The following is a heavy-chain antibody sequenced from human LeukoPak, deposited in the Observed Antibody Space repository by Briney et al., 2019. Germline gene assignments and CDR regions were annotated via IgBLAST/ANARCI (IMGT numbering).Heavy chain of an antibody. CDR2: ISYDGSNK. CDR3: ARLLGLAVGDY. J-gene: IGHJ4*02. CDR1: GFTFSSYA. D-gene: IGHD1-26*01. Sequence: PGGSLRLSCAASGFTFSSYAMHWVRQAPGKGLEWVAVISYDGSNKYYADPVKGRFTISRDNSKNTLYLQMNSLRAEDTAVYYCARLLGLAVGDYWGQGTLVTVSS. V-gene: IGHV3-30*04.